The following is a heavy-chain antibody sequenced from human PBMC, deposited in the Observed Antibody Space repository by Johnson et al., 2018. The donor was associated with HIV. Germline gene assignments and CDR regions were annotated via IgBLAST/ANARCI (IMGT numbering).Heavy chain of an antibody. Sequence: VQLVESGGGVVQQGGSLRLSCAASGFTFSTYGMHWVRKAPGKGLEWVSGISGGGGSRYYADSVKGRFTISRDNSKNTLYLQMNSLRAEDTAVYYCAKGAQWLPSDAFDIWGQGTMVTVSS. V-gene: IGHV3-NL1*01. CDR2: ISGGGGSR. CDR3: AKGAQWLPSDAFDI. J-gene: IGHJ3*02. CDR1: GFTFSTYG. D-gene: IGHD6-19*01.